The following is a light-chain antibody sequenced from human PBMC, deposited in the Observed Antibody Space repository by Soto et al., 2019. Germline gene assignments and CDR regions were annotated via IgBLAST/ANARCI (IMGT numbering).Light chain of an antibody. Sequence: EIVLTQSPGTLSLSPGERATLSCRASQSVSSSYLACYQQKPGQAPRLLIYGASSTATGIPERFSGSGAGTDFTLTISRLEPEDFAVYYCQQYGSSPLSLTFGGGTKVEIK. J-gene: IGKJ4*01. CDR3: QQYGSSPLSLT. CDR2: GAS. V-gene: IGKV3-20*01. CDR1: QSVSSSY.